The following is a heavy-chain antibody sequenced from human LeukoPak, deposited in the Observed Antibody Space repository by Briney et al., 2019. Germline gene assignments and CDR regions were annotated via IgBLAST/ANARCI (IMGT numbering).Heavy chain of an antibody. CDR1: GFTFSSYS. V-gene: IGHV3-21*04. D-gene: IGHD2-15*01. CDR3: ARADYCSGGSCYPFIDY. J-gene: IGHJ4*02. Sequence: GGSLRLSCAASGFTFSSYSKNWVRQAPGKGLEWVSSISSSSSYIYYADSVKGRFIISRDNAKNSLYLQMNSLRAEDTAVYYCARADYCSGGSCYPFIDYWGQGTLVTVSS. CDR2: ISSSSSYI.